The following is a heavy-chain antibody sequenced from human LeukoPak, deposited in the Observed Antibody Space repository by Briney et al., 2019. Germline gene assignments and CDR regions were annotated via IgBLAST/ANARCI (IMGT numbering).Heavy chain of an antibody. D-gene: IGHD3-22*01. V-gene: IGHV1-46*01. CDR3: ARSSGYYSSLFYMHV. CDR1: GYTFTSYY. J-gene: IGHJ6*03. Sequence: ASVKVSCKASGYTFTSYYMHWVRQAPGQGLEWVGIINPSGDPTTYAQKFQGRVTMTSDMSTSTVYMELSSLRSEDTAVYCCARSSGYYSSLFYMHVWGKGTTVTVSS. CDR2: INPSGDPT.